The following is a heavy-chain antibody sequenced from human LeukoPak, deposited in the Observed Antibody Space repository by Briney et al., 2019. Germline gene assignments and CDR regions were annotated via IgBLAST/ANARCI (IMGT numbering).Heavy chain of an antibody. D-gene: IGHD5-18*01. CDR1: GGSISSYY. CDR3: ARGDTAMATPYFDY. Sequence: PSETLSLTCTVSGGSISSYYWSWIRQPPGQGLEWIGYIYYSRSTNYNPSLKSRVTISVDTSKNQFSLKLSSVTAADTAVYYCARGDTAMATPYFDYWGQGTLVTVSS. V-gene: IGHV4-59*01. J-gene: IGHJ4*02. CDR2: IYYSRST.